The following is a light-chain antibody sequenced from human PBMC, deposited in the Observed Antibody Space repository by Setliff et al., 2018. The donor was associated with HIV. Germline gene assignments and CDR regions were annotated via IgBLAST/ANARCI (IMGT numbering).Light chain of an antibody. J-gene: IGLJ1*01. CDR2: DVT. CDR1: SSDVGAYNY. Sequence: QSALTQLRSVSGSPGQSVTFSCTGSSSDVGAYNYVSWYQQHPGKAPKLMIYDVTKRPSGVPDRFSSSKSGNTASLTISGLQAEDEADYYCCSYAGSYTYIFGSGTKVTVL. V-gene: IGLV2-11*01. CDR3: CSYAGSYTYI.